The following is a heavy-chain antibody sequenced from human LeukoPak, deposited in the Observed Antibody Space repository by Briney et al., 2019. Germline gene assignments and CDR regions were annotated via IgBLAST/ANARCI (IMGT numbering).Heavy chain of an antibody. J-gene: IGHJ6*03. CDR3: AKHPGDFTGIVDYYYMDV. V-gene: IGHV3-30*18. CDR1: GFTFSSYG. CDR2: ISYDGSNY. D-gene: IGHD1-26*01. Sequence: AGGSLRLSCTASGFTFSSYGMHWVRQAPGRGLEWVTIISYDGSNYYYADSVKGRFTISRDNSKNTLYLQMNSLRAEDTAVYYCAKHPGDFTGIVDYYYMDVWGKGTTVTVSS.